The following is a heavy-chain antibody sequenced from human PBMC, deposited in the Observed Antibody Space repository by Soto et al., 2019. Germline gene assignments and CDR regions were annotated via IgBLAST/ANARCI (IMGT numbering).Heavy chain of an antibody. CDR1: GYTFTGYY. Sequence: GASVKVSCKASGYTFTGYYMHWVRQAPGQGLEWMGWINPNSGGTNYAQKFQGRVTMTRDTSISTAYMELSRLRSDDTAVYYCARVPDLRDYYDSIQFDYWGQATLVTVSS. CDR3: ARVPDLRDYYDSIQFDY. J-gene: IGHJ4*02. D-gene: IGHD3-22*01. V-gene: IGHV1-2*02. CDR2: INPNSGGT.